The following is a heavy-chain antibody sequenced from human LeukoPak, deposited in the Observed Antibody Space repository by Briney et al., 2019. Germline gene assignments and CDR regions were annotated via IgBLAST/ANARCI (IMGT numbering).Heavy chain of an antibody. J-gene: IGHJ5*02. D-gene: IGHD2-2*01. CDR3: ARYCSSTSCRGEFDP. CDR1: GYTFTGYY. CDR2: INPNSGGT. Sequence: ASVKVSCKASGYTFTGYYMHWVRQAPGQGLEWMGWINPNSGGTNYAQKFQGRITMTRDTSIRTAYIELSRLRSDDTAVYYCARYCSSTSCRGEFDPWGQGTLVTVSS. V-gene: IGHV1-2*02.